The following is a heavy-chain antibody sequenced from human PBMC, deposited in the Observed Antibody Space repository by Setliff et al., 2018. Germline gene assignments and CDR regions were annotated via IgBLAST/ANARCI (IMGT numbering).Heavy chain of an antibody. J-gene: IGHJ6*03. CDR3: ARASRFGTTVWKGDYYMDV. CDR1: GYTFSSYA. D-gene: IGHD4-4*01. Sequence: ASVKVSCKASGYTFSSYAMGWMRQAPGQRLEWMGWINTNTGNPSYAQDFTGRLVFSLDTSVSTAYRQISSRKAEDSAVYYCARASRFGTTVWKGDYYMDVWGKGTTVTVSS. CDR2: INTNTGNP. V-gene: IGHV7-4-1*02.